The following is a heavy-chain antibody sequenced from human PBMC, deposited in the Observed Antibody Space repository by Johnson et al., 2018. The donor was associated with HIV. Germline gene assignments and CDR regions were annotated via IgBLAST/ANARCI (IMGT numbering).Heavy chain of an antibody. CDR2: ISYDGSNK. CDR3: ASTGYSSGWYWDAFDI. V-gene: IGHV3-30*19. J-gene: IGHJ3*02. Sequence: QVQLVESGGGVVQPGRSLRLSCAASGFTFSSYGMHWVRQAPCKGLEWVAVISYDGSNKYYADSVKGRLTISRDNAKNSLYLQVNSLRAEDTAVYYCASTGYSSGWYWDAFDIWGQGTMVTVSS. D-gene: IGHD6-19*01. CDR1: GFTFSSYG.